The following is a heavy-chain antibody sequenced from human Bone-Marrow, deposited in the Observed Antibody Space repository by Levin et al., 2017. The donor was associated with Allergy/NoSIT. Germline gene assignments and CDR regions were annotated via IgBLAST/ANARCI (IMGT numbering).Heavy chain of an antibody. J-gene: IGHJ4*02. D-gene: IGHD2-15*01. V-gene: IGHV4-30-4*01. CDR1: GDSMSSGDDY. CDR2: IYYSGST. Sequence: LRLSCTVSGDSMSSGDDYWSWIRQPPGKGLEWIGYIYYSGSTYYNPSLKSRVIMSVDTSKNHFSLQLGSATAADTAVYYCARCSGGTCYSGVDSWGQGTLVTVSS. CDR3: ARCSGGTCYSGVDS.